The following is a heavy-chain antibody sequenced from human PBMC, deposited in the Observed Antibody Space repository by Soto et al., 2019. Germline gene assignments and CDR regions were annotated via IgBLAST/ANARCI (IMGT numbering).Heavy chain of an antibody. J-gene: IGHJ3*02. CDR3: VRRSPEDAFDI. Sequence: SETLSLTCTVSGGSISSYSWSWIRQPPGKGLQWIGHIYEGGNTYYTPSLESRVAISTDKSKNQFSLRLSSVTAADTAVYYCVRRSPEDAFDIWGQGTMVTVS. CDR1: GGSISSYS. CDR2: IYEGGNT. V-gene: IGHV4-59*12.